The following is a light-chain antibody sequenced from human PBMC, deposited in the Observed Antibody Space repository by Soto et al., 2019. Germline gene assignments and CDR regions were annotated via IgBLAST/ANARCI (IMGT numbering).Light chain of an antibody. J-gene: IGKJ1*01. Sequence: IQMTQSPSSLSPSVGDRVAIAFRASQAIRSDLGWFQQKPGKAPKLLISATSILQSGVPSRFSSGASGTDFTLAISRLQPEDFAIYYCLQDNTYHWPFGNGTQV. V-gene: IGKV1-6*01. CDR2: ATS. CDR3: LQDNTYHWP. CDR1: QAIRSD.